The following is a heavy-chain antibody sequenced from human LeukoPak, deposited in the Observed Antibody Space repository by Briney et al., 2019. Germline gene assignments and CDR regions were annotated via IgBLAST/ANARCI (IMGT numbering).Heavy chain of an antibody. D-gene: IGHD2-21*02. CDR3: ARDHRGLVVTAVHAFDI. J-gene: IGHJ3*02. CDR2: ISSSSSTI. Sequence: GGSLRLSCAASGFTFSSYSMNWVRQAPGKGLEWVSYISSSSSTIYYADSVKGRFTISRDNAKNSLYLQMNSLRAEDTAVYYCARDHRGLVVTAVHAFDIWGQGTIVTVSS. CDR1: GFTFSSYS. V-gene: IGHV3-48*01.